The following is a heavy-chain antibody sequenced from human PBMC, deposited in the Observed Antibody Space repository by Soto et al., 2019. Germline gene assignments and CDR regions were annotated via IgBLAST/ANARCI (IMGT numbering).Heavy chain of an antibody. J-gene: IGHJ4*02. V-gene: IGHV1-69*02. D-gene: IGHD3-10*01. CDR2: FNPILSMS. Sequence: QVQLVQSGAEVKKPGSSVKVSCKASGDTFNFYTINWVRQAPGLGLEWMGRFNPILSMSNAALRFQGRVTLTPDKSTSTAYMVLSSLRSADTAVYYCATSFGSGYRAFDYWAQGVLVTFSS. CDR1: GDTFNFYT. CDR3: ATSFGSGYRAFDY.